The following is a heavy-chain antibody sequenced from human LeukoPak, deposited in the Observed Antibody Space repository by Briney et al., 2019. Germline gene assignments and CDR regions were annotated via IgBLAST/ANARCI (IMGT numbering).Heavy chain of an antibody. CDR2: IYSGGST. V-gene: IGHV3-53*01. D-gene: IGHD5-24*01. J-gene: IGHJ4*02. CDR1: GFTVSSNY. Sequence: GGSLRLSCAASGFTVSSNYMSWVRQAPGKGLEWVSVIYSGGSTYYADSVKGRFTISRDNSKNTLYLQMNSLRAEDTAVYYCAMVPDGYIPDYWGQGTLVTVSS. CDR3: AMVPDGYIPDY.